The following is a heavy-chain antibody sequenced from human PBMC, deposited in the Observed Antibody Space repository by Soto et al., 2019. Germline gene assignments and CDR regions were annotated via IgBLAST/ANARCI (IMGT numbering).Heavy chain of an antibody. CDR3: AKAGYSYGWACLDY. Sequence: GGSLRLSCAASGFTFSSYAMSWVRQAPGKGLEWVSAISGSGGSTYYADSVKGRFTISRDNSKNTLYLQMNSLRAEDTAVYYCAKAGYSYGWACLDYWGQGTLVTVSS. D-gene: IGHD5-18*01. V-gene: IGHV3-23*01. CDR2: ISGSGGST. CDR1: GFTFSSYA. J-gene: IGHJ4*02.